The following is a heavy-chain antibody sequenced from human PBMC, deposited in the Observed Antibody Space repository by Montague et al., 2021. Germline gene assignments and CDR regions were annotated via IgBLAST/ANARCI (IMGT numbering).Heavy chain of an antibody. CDR3: ARDVGRYTPVGYFDS. Sequence: SETLSLTCTVSGGSISTYHWIWLRQPPGKGLEWIGETHYNGNTNYNYNPSLKSRVTISVDKSNNQFSLKLSSVTAADTAVYYCARDVGRYTPVGYFDSWGQGTRVIVSS. J-gene: IGHJ4*02. V-gene: IGHV4-59*01. CDR1: GGSISTYH. D-gene: IGHD2-2*02. CDR2: THYNGNT.